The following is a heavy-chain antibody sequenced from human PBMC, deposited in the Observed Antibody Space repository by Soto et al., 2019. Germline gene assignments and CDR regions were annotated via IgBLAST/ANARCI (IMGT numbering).Heavy chain of an antibody. CDR1: SGPSSSHN. CDR3: VRQGIGNVHGLVDV. CDR2: VYYTGGT. J-gene: IGHJ6*02. V-gene: IGHV4-59*08. Sequence: QVELQQSGPRLVKPSETLSLTCSVSSGPSSSHNWGWIRQSPGRGLEWIGYVYYTGGTSYNPSLRSPVTLSAKTSTNHISLTLSSVTAAYTAVYYCVRQGIGNVHGLVDVWGQGTTVSVSS. D-gene: IGHD1-1*01.